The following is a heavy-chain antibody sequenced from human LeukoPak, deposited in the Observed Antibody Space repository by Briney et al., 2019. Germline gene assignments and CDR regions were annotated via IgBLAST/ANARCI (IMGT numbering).Heavy chain of an antibody. J-gene: IGHJ4*02. D-gene: IGHD5/OR15-5a*01. CDR2: IKQDGSEK. CDR3: ASVGNGVYGTYYFDY. CDR1: GFTFSSYW. Sequence: GGSLRPSCAASGFTFSSYWMSWVRQAPGKGLEWVANIKQDGSEKYYVDSVKGRFTISRDNAKNSLYLQMNSLRAEDTAVYYCASVGNGVYGTYYFDYWGQGTLVTVSS. V-gene: IGHV3-7*03.